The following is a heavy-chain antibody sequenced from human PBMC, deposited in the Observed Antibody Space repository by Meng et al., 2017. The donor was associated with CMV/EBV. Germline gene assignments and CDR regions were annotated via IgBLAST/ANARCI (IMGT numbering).Heavy chain of an antibody. V-gene: IGHV3-23*01. Sequence: FSSYAMSWVRQAPGKGLEWVSAISGSGGSTYYADSVKGRFTISRDNSKNTLYLQMNSLRAEDTAVYYCAKARDYDFWSGYDYYFDYWGQGTLVTVSS. D-gene: IGHD3-3*01. CDR1: FSSYA. CDR2: ISGSGGST. CDR3: AKARDYDFWSGYDYYFDY. J-gene: IGHJ4*02.